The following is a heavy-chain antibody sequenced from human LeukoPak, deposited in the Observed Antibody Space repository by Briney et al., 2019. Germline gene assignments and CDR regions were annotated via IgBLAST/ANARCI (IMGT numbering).Heavy chain of an antibody. CDR1: GGTFSSYA. CDR3: ASSVVPAAMSPYYYYYGMDV. CDR2: NIPIFGTA. D-gene: IGHD2-2*01. Sequence: GASVKVSCKASGGTFSSYAISWVRQAPGQGLEWMGGNIPIFGTANYAQKFQGRVTITADESTSTAYMELSSLRSEDTAVYYCASSVVPAAMSPYYYYYGMDVWGQGTTVTVSS. J-gene: IGHJ6*02. V-gene: IGHV1-69*13.